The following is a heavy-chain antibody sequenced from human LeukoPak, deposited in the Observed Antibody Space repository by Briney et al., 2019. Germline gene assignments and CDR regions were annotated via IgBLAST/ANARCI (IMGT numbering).Heavy chain of an antibody. V-gene: IGHV1-3*01. J-gene: IGHJ4*02. D-gene: IGHD1-26*01. CDR2: INAGNGNT. Sequence: ASVKVSCKASGYTFTSYAMHWVRQAPGQRLEWMGWINAGNGNTKYSQKFQGRVTMTRDTSTSTVYMELSSLRSEDTAVYYCARDLSGSHQPLGYWGQGTLVTVSS. CDR3: ARDLSGSHQPLGY. CDR1: GYTFTSYA.